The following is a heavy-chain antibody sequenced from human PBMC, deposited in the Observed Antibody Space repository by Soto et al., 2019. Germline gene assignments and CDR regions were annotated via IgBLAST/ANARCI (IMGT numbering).Heavy chain of an antibody. J-gene: IGHJ3*02. V-gene: IGHV1-2*04. CDR3: ARDSSPMVRGLHDDFDI. CDR1: GYTFTGYY. Sequence: ASVKVSCKASGYTFTGYYMHWVRQAPGQGLEWMGWINPNSGGTNYAQKFQGWVTMTRDTSISTAYMELSRLRSDDTAVYYCARDSSPMVRGLHDDFDIWGQGTMVTVSS. CDR2: INPNSGGT. D-gene: IGHD3-10*01.